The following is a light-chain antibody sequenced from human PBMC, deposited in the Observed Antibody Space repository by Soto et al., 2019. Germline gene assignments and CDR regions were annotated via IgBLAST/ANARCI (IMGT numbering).Light chain of an antibody. V-gene: IGKV3-20*01. J-gene: IGKJ1*01. CDR1: QNVSSSY. CDR3: QQYGSSPWT. CDR2: GAS. Sequence: EFVLTHSPGTLSLSPGERATLSCRASQNVSSSYLAWYQQKHGQAPRLXIYGASSRATGIPDRFSGSGSGTDLTITISRLEPEDFEVYYCQQYGSSPWTFGQGTKVDIK.